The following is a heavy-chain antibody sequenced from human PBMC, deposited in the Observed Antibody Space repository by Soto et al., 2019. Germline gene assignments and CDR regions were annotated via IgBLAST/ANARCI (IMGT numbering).Heavy chain of an antibody. CDR2: INHRGST. CDR3: ARVSRGYYDY. Sequence: PSETLSLTCAVYGTSFSNYFWAWIRQPPGKGLEWIGEINHRGSTIYNPAFGSRVSISVDTSRKQVSLKLGSVTAAATAMYYCARVSRGYYDYWGEGTLVTLSS. V-gene: IGHV4-34*01. CDR1: GTSFSNYF. J-gene: IGHJ4*02.